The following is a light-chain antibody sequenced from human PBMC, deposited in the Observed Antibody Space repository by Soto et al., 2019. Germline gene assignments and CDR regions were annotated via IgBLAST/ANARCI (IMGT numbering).Light chain of an antibody. V-gene: IGKV1-5*03. J-gene: IGKJ1*01. CDR1: QTISSW. CDR3: QHYNSYSEA. CDR2: KAS. Sequence: DIQMTQSPSTLSGSVGDRVTITCRASQTISSWLAWYQQKPGKAPKLLIYKASTLKSGVPSRFSGSGSGTEFTLTICRLQPDDFATYYCQHYNSYSEAFGQGNKVDLK.